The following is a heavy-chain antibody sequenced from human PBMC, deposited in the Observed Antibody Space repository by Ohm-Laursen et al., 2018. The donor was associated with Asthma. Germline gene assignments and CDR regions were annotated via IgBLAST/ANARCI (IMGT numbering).Heavy chain of an antibody. CDR2: IYYSGNT. V-gene: IGHV4-39*01. Sequence: TLSLTCTVSGGSISPGSYFWGWVRQPPGKGLEWIGSIYYSGNTYYNPSLNSRVTISLDTSKSHFSLKLSSVTAADTAVYFCARHWGSPSGRNWFESWGQGTLATVSS. CDR3: ARHWGSPSGRNWFES. CDR1: GGSISPGSYF. J-gene: IGHJ5*01. D-gene: IGHD1-26*01.